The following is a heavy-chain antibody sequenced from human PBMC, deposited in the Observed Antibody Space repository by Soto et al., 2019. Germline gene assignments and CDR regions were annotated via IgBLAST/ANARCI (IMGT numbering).Heavy chain of an antibody. V-gene: IGHV1-58*01. CDR3: AAGTGGTYYDFWSGQPDYYYGMDV. CDR2: IVVGSGNT. CDR1: GFTFTSSA. D-gene: IGHD3-3*01. Sequence: ASVKVSCKASGFTFTSSAVQWVRQARGQRLEWIGWIVVGSGNTNYAQKFQERVTITRDMSTSTAYMEPSSLRSEDTAVYYCAAGTGGTYYDFWSGQPDYYYGMDVWGQGTTVTVSS. J-gene: IGHJ6*02.